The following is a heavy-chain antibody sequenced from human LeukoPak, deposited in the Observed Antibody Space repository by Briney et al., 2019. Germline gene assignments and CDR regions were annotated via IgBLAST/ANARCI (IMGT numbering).Heavy chain of an antibody. J-gene: IGHJ4*02. Sequence: ASVKVSCKASGYTLTSYGISWVRQAPGQGPEWMGWISTYNGNTNYAQKLQGRVTMTTDTSTSTAYMELRSLRSDDTAVYYCARPIRRYCSGGSCPFDYWGQGTLVTVSS. D-gene: IGHD2-15*01. CDR2: ISTYNGNT. CDR1: GYTLTSYG. V-gene: IGHV1-18*01. CDR3: ARPIRRYCSGGSCPFDY.